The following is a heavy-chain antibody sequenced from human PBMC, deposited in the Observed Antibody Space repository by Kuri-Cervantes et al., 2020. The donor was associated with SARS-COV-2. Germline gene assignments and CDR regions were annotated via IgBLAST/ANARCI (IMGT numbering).Heavy chain of an antibody. CDR2: ISSSSSYI. V-gene: IGHV3-21*01. CDR1: GFTFSSYS. Sequence: GGSLRLSCAASGFTFSSYSMNWVRQAPGKGLGWVSSISSSSSYIYYADSVKGRFTISRDNAKNSLYLQMNSLRAEDTAVYYCARGRRGVPATVFNYWGQGTLVTVSS. CDR3: ARGRRGVPATVFNY. J-gene: IGHJ4*02. D-gene: IGHD2-2*01.